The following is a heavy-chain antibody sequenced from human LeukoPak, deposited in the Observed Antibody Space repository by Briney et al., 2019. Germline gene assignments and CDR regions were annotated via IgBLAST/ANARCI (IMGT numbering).Heavy chain of an antibody. CDR1: GFTFSSYA. J-gene: IGHJ6*03. Sequence: HAGGSLRLSCAASGFTFSSYAMSWVRQAPGKGLEWVSAISGSGGSTYYADSVKGRFTISRDNSKNTLYLQMNSLRAEDTAVYYCAKTREYYYYYHMDVWGKGTTVTVSS. CDR2: ISGSGGST. CDR3: AKTREYYYYYHMDV. V-gene: IGHV3-23*01. D-gene: IGHD2-2*01.